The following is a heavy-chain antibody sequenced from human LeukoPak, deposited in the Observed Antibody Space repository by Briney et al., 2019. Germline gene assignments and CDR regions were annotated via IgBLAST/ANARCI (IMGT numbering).Heavy chain of an antibody. CDR2: ICGSGEST. CDR3: TRRGGSNGWGAFDV. CDR1: GFTFNTHT. V-gene: IGHV3-23*01. J-gene: IGHJ3*01. D-gene: IGHD2-8*01. Sequence: GGSLRLSCAASGFTFNTHTMNWVRQAPGKGLEWVSSICGSGESTYYADSVKGRFTISRDNSKNTVFLQMNSLSRDDTAVYYCTRRGGSNGWGAFDVWGQGTTITVSS.